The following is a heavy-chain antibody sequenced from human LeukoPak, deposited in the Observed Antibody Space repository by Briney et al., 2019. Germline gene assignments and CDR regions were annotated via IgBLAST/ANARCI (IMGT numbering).Heavy chain of an antibody. CDR1: GGSISSPNCH. J-gene: IGHJ4*02. Sequence: SETLSLTCSVSGGSISSPNCHWGWVRQPPGRGLEWIATIYYNGLTYYNPSLKSRIYISVDTSRNLFSLNLTSLTAADAAVYYCAKVDWGSAGSGAFDNWGQGTPVSVSS. CDR2: IYYNGLT. V-gene: IGHV4-39*01. D-gene: IGHD7-27*01. CDR3: AKVDWGSAGSGAFDN.